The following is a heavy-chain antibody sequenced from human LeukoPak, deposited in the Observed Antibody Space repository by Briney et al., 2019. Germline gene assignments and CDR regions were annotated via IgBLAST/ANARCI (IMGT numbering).Heavy chain of an antibody. V-gene: IGHV3-48*01. D-gene: IGHD6-19*01. Sequence: GGSLRLSCAASGFTFSSYSMNWVRQAPGKGLEWVSYISSSSSTIYYADSVKGRFTISRDNAKNSLYLQMNSLRAEDTAVYYCARAAGSPYYYYYMDVWGKGTTVTVSS. CDR1: GFTFSSYS. J-gene: IGHJ6*03. CDR2: ISSSSSTI. CDR3: ARAAGSPYYYYYMDV.